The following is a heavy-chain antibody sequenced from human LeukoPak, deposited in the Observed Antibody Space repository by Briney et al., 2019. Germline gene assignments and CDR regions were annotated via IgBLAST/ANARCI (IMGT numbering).Heavy chain of an antibody. J-gene: IGHJ4*02. Sequence: GGSLRLSYAASGFTVSSNYMSWVRQAPGKGLGWVSGLYSGGGTYYAESGEGRFAISRDNSKKPLYLQMNSLRAEDTAVYYCARDWVQYDLPRYSDCWGQGALVTVSS. CDR1: GFTVSSNY. D-gene: IGHD2-8*01. CDR2: LYSGGGT. V-gene: IGHV3-66*01. CDR3: ARDWVQYDLPRYSDC.